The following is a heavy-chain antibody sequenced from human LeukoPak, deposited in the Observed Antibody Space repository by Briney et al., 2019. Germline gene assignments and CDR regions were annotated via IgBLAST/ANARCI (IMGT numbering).Heavy chain of an antibody. CDR1: GYTFSSYW. CDR3: ARQNDFRLDY. Sequence: GESLRISCKGSGYTFSSYWIGWVRQMPGTGLEGMGIIYPGDSDTRYSPSLQGQVTISVDTSIGTAYLQWSSLKASDTAIYYCARQNDFRLDYWGQGTLVTVSS. J-gene: IGHJ4*02. V-gene: IGHV5-51*01. D-gene: IGHD3-3*01. CDR2: IYPGDSDT.